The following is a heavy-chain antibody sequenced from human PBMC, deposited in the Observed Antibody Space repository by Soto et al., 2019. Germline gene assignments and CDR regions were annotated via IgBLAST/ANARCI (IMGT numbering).Heavy chain of an antibody. Sequence: ASVKVACKASGYTFTSYGISWVRQAPGQGLELMGWISAYNGNTNYAQKLQGRVTMTTDTSTSTAYMELRSLRSDDTAVYYCARGYCSSTSCYTYYYYYMDVWGKGTTVTVSS. CDR3: ARGYCSSTSCYTYYYYYMDV. CDR2: ISAYNGNT. V-gene: IGHV1-18*01. CDR1: GYTFTSYG. D-gene: IGHD2-2*02. J-gene: IGHJ6*03.